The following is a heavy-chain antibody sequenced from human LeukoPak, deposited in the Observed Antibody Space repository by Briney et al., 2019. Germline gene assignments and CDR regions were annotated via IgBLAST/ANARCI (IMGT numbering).Heavy chain of an antibody. V-gene: IGHV4-30-4*01. J-gene: IGHJ4*02. CDR1: GGSISSGDYY. CDR2: IYYSGST. D-gene: IGHD3-9*01. CDR3: ARVEKDDILTGGIIDY. Sequence: SETLSLTCTVSGGSISSGDYYWSWIRQPPGKGLEWIGYIYYSGSTYYNPSLKSRVTISVDTSKNQFSLKLSSVTAADTAVYYCARVEKDDILTGGIIDYWGQGILVTVSS.